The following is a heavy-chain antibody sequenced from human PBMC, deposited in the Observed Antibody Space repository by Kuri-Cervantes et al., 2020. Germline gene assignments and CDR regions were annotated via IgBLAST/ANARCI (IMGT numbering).Heavy chain of an antibody. J-gene: IGHJ4*02. V-gene: IGHV1-18*01. D-gene: IGHD3-22*01. CDR2: ISAYNGDT. CDR3: ASWKESSSGYKGAYFDY. Sequence: ASVKVSCKASGYTFTSYAISWVRQAPGQGLEWMRWISAYNGDTNYAQKLQGRVTMTTDTSTSTAYMELSSLRSDDTAVYYCASWKESSSGYKGAYFDYWGQGTLVTVSS. CDR1: GYTFTSYA.